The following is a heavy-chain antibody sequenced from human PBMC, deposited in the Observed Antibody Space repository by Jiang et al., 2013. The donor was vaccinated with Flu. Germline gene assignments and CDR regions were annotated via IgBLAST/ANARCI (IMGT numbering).Heavy chain of an antibody. CDR1: GFSLRVGGVG. V-gene: IGHV2-5*02. Sequence: KPTQTLTLTCTFSGFSLRVGGVGVGWIRQPPGKALEWLAVIYWDGDKHYSPSLKNRFTISKDTSENQVFLTMTNMGPVDTATYYCAHRLHDYDNIGYPFDYWGQGTLVTV. J-gene: IGHJ4*02. CDR3: AHRLHDYDNIGYPFDY. D-gene: IGHD3-22*01. CDR2: IYWDGDK.